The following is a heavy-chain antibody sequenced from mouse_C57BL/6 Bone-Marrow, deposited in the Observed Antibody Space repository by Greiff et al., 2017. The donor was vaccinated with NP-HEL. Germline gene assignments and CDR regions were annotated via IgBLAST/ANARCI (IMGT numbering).Heavy chain of an antibody. CDR2: IYPRSGNT. CDR1: GYTFTSYG. CDR3: ARREWAWFAD. V-gene: IGHV1-81*01. J-gene: IGHJ3*01. Sequence: QVQLQQSGAELARPGASVKLSCKASGYTFTSYGISWVKQRPGQGLEWIGEIYPRSGNTYYNEKFKGKATLTADKSSSTAYMELRSLTAEDSAVYFCARREWAWFADWGQGTLVTVSA.